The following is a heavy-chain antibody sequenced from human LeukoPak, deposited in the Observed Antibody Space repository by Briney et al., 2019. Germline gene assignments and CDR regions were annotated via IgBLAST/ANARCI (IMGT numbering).Heavy chain of an antibody. CDR3: ARGYNCNGNLDY. V-gene: IGHV1-2*02. D-gene: IGHD1-20*01. CDR1: GYTFNKYC. J-gene: IGHJ4*02. Sequence: GASVKVSCKASGYTFNKYCMHWVRQAPGQGLEWMGLISPTGGGTNSAQKFQGRVSMTRDTSISTTYMEMSRLGSDDTAIYYCARGYNCNGNLDYWGQGTLVTVSS. CDR2: ISPTGGGT.